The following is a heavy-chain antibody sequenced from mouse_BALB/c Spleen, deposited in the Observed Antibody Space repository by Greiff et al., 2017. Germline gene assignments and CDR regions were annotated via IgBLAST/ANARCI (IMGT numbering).Heavy chain of an antibody. CDR3: ARYNYGSSYGFDY. Sequence: EVKLMESGGGLVQPGGSRKLSCAASGFTFRSFGMHWVRQAPEKGLEWVAYISSGSSTIYYADTVKGRFTISRDNPKNTLFLQMTSLRSEDTAMYYCARYNYGSSYGFDYWGQGTTLTVSS. V-gene: IGHV5-17*02. CDR1: GFTFRSFG. D-gene: IGHD1-1*01. CDR2: ISSGSSTI. J-gene: IGHJ2*01.